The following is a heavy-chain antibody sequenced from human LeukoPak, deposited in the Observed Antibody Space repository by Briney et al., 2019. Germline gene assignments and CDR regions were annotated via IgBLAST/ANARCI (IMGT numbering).Heavy chain of an antibody. Sequence: ASVKVSCKASGYTFTSYYMHWVRQAPGQGLEWMGIINPSGGSTSYAQKFQGRVTMTRDMSTSTVYMGLSSLRSEDTAVYYCAREKYSSSSEVTEYFQHWGQGTLVTVSS. D-gene: IGHD6-6*01. V-gene: IGHV1-46*01. CDR2: INPSGGST. CDR1: GYTFTSYY. J-gene: IGHJ1*01. CDR3: AREKYSSSSEVTEYFQH.